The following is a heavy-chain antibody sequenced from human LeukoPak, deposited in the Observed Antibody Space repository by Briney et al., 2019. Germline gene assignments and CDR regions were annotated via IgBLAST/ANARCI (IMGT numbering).Heavy chain of an antibody. Sequence: GGSLRLSCAGSGFTVSGSYLSWVRQPPGKGLEWVSIIYTSGGTYYADSVKGRFAISRDNSKNTLYLQMNSLRAEDTAVYYCARGGGNTRFDYWGQGTLVTVSS. CDR1: GFTVSGSY. CDR3: ARGGGNTRFDY. V-gene: IGHV3-53*01. CDR2: IYTSGGT. D-gene: IGHD3-10*01. J-gene: IGHJ4*02.